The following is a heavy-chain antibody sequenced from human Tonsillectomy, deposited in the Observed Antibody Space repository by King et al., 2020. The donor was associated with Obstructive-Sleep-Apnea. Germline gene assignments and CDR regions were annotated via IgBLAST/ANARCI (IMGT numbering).Heavy chain of an antibody. CDR3: ARLTDIVVVVADPYFDY. J-gene: IGHJ4*02. D-gene: IGHD2-15*01. CDR1: GGSISSYY. V-gene: IGHV4-59*01. Sequence: QLQESGPGLVKPSETLSLTCTVSGGSISSYYWSWIRQPPGKGLECIGYIYYSGSTNYNPSLKSRVTISVDTSKNQFSLKLSSVTAADTAVYYCARLTDIVVVVADPYFDYWGQGTLVTVSS. CDR2: IYYSGST.